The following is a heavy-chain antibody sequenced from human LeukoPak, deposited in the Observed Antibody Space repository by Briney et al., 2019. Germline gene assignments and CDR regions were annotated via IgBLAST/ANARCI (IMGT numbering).Heavy chain of an antibody. CDR3: ARRMVRGGSLVY. D-gene: IGHD3-10*01. Sequence: KSSETLSLSCTVSGGSISTSNNYWDWIRQPPGKGLEWIASIYYSGNTYYNPSLKSRVAISLDMSKNQFSLSLSSVAATDTGVYYCARRMVRGGSLVYGGRGTLVTVSS. V-gene: IGHV4-39*01. J-gene: IGHJ4*02. CDR1: GGSISTSNNY. CDR2: IYYSGNT.